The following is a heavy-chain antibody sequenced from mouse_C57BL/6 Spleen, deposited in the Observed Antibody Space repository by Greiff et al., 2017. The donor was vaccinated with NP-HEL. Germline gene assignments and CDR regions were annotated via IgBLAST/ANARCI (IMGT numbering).Heavy chain of an antibody. CDR2: IDPSDSYT. J-gene: IGHJ2*01. CDR3: ARCDYYFDY. CDR1: GYTFTSYW. Sequence: VQLQQSGAELVMPGASVKLSCKASGYTFTSYWMHWVKQRPGQGLEWIGEIDPSDSYTNYNQKFKGKSTLTVDKSSSTAYMQLSSLTSEDSAVYYCARCDYYFDYWGQGTTLTVSS. V-gene: IGHV1-69*01.